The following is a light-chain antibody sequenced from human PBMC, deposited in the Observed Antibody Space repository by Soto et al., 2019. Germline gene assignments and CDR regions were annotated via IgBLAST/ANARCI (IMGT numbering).Light chain of an antibody. J-gene: IGLJ2*01. CDR1: SSDVGIYDY. V-gene: IGLV2-14*01. CDR2: EVT. CDR3: SSFSSDSTPLV. Sequence: QAVVTQPASVSGSPGQSISISCTGTSSDVGIYDYVSWYQHHPGKAPKLMVYEVTNRPSGVSNRFSGSKSGNTASLTISGLQAEDEADYYCSSFSSDSTPLVFGGGTKLTVL.